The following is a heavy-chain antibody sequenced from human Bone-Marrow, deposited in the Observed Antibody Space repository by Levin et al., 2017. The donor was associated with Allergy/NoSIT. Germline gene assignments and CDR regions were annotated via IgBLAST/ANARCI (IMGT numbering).Heavy chain of an antibody. Sequence: ASETLSLTCSVSGGSIISSSYYWGWIRQPPGKGLEWIGSMDYSGTTYYNPSLKSRVTISVDTSRNQFSLKLSSVIAADTAVYFCARDLQTILWSGSPYGLDVWGQGTTVTVSS. V-gene: IGHV4-39*07. CDR2: MDYSGTT. D-gene: IGHD3-3*01. CDR3: ARDLQTILWSGSPYGLDV. J-gene: IGHJ6*02. CDR1: GGSIISSSYY.